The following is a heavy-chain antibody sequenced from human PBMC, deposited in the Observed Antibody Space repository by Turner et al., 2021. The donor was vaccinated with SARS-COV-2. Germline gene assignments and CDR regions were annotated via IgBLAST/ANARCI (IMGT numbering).Heavy chain of an antibody. CDR1: GFTFSSYG. CDR2: IWYDGSNK. CDR3: ARDPNAGYYYMDV. J-gene: IGHJ6*03. Sequence: QVQLVESGGGVVQPGRSLRLSCEASGFTFSSYGMHWVRQAPGKGLEWVAVIWYDGSNKYYADSVKGRFTISRDNSKNTLYLQMNSLRAEDTAVYYSARDPNAGYYYMDVWGKGTTVTVSS. V-gene: IGHV3-33*01. D-gene: IGHD2-8*01.